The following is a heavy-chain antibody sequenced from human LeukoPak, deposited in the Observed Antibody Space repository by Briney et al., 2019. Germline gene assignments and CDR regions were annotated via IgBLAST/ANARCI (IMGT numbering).Heavy chain of an antibody. J-gene: IGHJ4*02. CDR1: GGSISSSSYY. Sequence: PSETLSLTCTVSGGSISSSSYYWGWIRQPPGKGLEWIGSIYYSGSTYYNPSLKSRVTISVDTSKNQFSLKLSSVTAADTAVYYCARGDYDFWSGYPGFDYWGQGTLVTVSS. D-gene: IGHD3-3*01. CDR3: ARGDYDFWSGYPGFDY. CDR2: IYYSGST. V-gene: IGHV4-39*07.